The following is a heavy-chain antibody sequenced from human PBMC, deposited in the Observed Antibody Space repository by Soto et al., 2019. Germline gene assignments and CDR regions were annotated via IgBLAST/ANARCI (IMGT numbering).Heavy chain of an antibody. Sequence: GGSLRLSCAASGFTFSSYAMSWVRQAPGKGLEWVSAISGSGGRTYYPDSVKGRFTISSDNSKNTLYRQMNSLRAEDTAVYYCAISEGYYGSGSYLPFDYWGQGTLVTVSS. J-gene: IGHJ4*02. CDR3: AISEGYYGSGSYLPFDY. CDR2: ISGSGGRT. CDR1: GFTFSSYA. D-gene: IGHD3-10*01. V-gene: IGHV3-23*01.